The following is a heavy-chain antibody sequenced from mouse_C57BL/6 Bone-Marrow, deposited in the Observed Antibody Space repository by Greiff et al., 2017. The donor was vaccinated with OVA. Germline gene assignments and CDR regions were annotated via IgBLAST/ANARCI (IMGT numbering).Heavy chain of an antibody. Sequence: VQLKQSGAELVRPGASVKLSCTASGFNIKDDYMHWVKQRPEQGLEWIGWIDPENGDTEYASKFQGKATITADTSSNTAYLQLSSLTSEDTAVYYCTTMTTVVAHYYAMDYWGQGTSVTVSS. J-gene: IGHJ4*01. CDR2: IDPENGDT. CDR3: TTMTTVVAHYYAMDY. CDR1: GFNIKDDY. D-gene: IGHD1-1*01. V-gene: IGHV14-4*01.